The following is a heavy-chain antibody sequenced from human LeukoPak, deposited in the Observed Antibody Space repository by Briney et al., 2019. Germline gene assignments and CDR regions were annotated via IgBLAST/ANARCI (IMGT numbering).Heavy chain of an antibody. CDR1: GFTFSSYA. CDR3: ASAALKYCSGGSCYFSDR. J-gene: IGHJ5*02. Sequence: PGGSLRLSCAASGFTFSSYAMSWVRQAPGKGLEWVSAISGSGGSTYYADSVKGRFTISRDNSKNTLYLQMNSLRAEDTAVYYCASAALKYCSGGSCYFSDRWGQGTLVTVSS. V-gene: IGHV3-23*01. CDR2: ISGSGGST. D-gene: IGHD2-15*01.